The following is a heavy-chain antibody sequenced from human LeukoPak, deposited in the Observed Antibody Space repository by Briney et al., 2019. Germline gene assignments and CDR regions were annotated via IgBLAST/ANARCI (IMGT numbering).Heavy chain of an antibody. V-gene: IGHV3-11*01. CDR2: ISSSGSTI. J-gene: IGHJ4*02. CDR1: GFTFSDYY. Sequence: GGSLRLSCAASGFTFSDYYMSWIRQAPGRGLEWVSYISSSGSTIYYADSVKGRFTISRDNAKNSLYLQMNSLRAEDTAVYYCARVGSYYYDSSGEYYFDYWGQGTLVTVSS. D-gene: IGHD3-22*01. CDR3: ARVGSYYYDSSGEYYFDY.